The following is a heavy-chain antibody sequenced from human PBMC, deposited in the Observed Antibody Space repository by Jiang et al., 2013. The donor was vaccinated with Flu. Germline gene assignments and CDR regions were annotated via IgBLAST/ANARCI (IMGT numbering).Heavy chain of an antibody. V-gene: IGHV4-34*01. CDR2: INHSGST. D-gene: IGHD2-2*03. J-gene: IGHJ6*02. CDR3: AREGGYCSSTSCYSYYYGMDV. CDR1: GGSFSGYY. Sequence: LLKPSETLSLTCAVYGGSFSGYYWSWIRQPPGKGLEWIGEINHSGSTNYNPSLKSRVTISVDTSKNQFSLKLSSVTAADTAVYYCAREGGYCSSTSCYSYYYGMDVWGQGTTVTVSS.